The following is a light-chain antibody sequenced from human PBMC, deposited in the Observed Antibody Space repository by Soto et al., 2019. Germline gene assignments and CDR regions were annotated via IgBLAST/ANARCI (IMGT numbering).Light chain of an antibody. J-gene: IGKJ2*01. CDR1: QSLLHSNGYNY. V-gene: IGKV2-28*01. CDR3: MESLQILYT. Sequence: DIVMTQSPLSLPVTPGEPASISCRSSQSLLHSNGYNYLDWYLQKPGQSPQLLIYLGSNRASGVPDRFNGSGSGTDFTLKISRVEAEEVGVYYCMESLQILYTFGQGTKLEIK. CDR2: LGS.